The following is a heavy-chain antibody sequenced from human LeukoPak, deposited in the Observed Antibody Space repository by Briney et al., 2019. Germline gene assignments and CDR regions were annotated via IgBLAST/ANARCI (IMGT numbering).Heavy chain of an antibody. Sequence: PSETLSLTCAVSGYSISSGYYWGWIRQPPGKGLEWIGSIYHSGSTYYNPSLKSRVTISVDTSKNQFSLKLSSVTAADTAVYYCAGHYYDKELDFDYWGQGTLVTVSS. V-gene: IGHV4-38-2*01. D-gene: IGHD3-22*01. CDR2: IYHSGST. CDR1: GYSISSGYY. CDR3: AGHYYDKELDFDY. J-gene: IGHJ4*02.